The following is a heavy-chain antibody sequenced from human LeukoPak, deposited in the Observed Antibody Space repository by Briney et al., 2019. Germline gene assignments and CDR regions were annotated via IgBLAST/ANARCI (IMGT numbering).Heavy chain of an antibody. Sequence: SETLSLTCTVSGGSISSSSYYWGWIRQPPGKGLEWIGSIYYSGSTYYNPSLKSRVTISVDTSKDQFSLKLSSVTAADTAVYYCARHRSSWYLDPFDYWGQGTLVTVSS. V-gene: IGHV4-39*01. CDR2: IYYSGST. J-gene: IGHJ4*02. D-gene: IGHD6-13*01. CDR1: GGSISSSSYY. CDR3: ARHRSSWYLDPFDY.